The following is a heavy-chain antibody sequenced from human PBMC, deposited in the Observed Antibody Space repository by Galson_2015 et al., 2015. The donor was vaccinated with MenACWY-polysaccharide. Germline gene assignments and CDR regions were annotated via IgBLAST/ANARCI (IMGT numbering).Heavy chain of an antibody. CDR2: ISLDGRNT. D-gene: IGHD1-26*01. Sequence: SLRLSCAASGFTFTSYTMSWIRQAPGKGPEWVTVISLDGRNTYYADPVKGRFTISRDNSKNTLYLQMHDLRAEDTAVYYCAKDKGGGSYWGNTKIDYWGQGTLVTVSS. V-gene: IGHV3-23*01. CDR3: AKDKGGGSYWGNTKIDY. CDR1: GFTFTSYT. J-gene: IGHJ4*02.